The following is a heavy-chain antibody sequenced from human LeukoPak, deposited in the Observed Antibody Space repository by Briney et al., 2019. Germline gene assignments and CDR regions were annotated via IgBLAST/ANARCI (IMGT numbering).Heavy chain of an antibody. J-gene: IGHJ6*02. D-gene: IGHD6-13*01. CDR1: GYTFTSYD. CDR2: MNPNSGNT. V-gene: IGHV1-8*01. CDR3: ARYSGYSSSWYLAYYYSGMDV. Sequence: GASVKVSCKASGYTFTSYDINWVRQATGQGLEWMGWMNPNSGNTGYAQKFQGRVTMTRNTSISTAYMELSSLRSEDTAVYYCARYSGYSSSWYLAYYYSGMDVWGQGTTVTVSS.